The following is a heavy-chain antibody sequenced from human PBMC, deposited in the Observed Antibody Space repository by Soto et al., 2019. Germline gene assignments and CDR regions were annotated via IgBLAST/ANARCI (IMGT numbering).Heavy chain of an antibody. CDR1: GGSISSSSYY. J-gene: IGHJ6*02. CDR2: IYYSGST. Sequence: SETLSLTCTVSGGSISSSSYYWGWIRQPPGKGLEWIGSIYYSGSTYYNPSLKSRVTISVDTSKNQFSLKLSSVTAADTAVYYCARERYYDYGLDVWGQGTTVTVSS. CDR3: ARERYYDYGLDV. V-gene: IGHV4-39*02.